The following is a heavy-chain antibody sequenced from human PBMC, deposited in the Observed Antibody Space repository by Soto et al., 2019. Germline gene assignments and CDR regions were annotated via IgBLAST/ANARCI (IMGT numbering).Heavy chain of an antibody. J-gene: IGHJ2*01. D-gene: IGHD1-1*01. Sequence: EVQLLESGGGLVQPGGSLRLSCAASGFTFSAYAMGWVRQAPGKGLEWVSTIHGGGGATHYADSVKGRFTISRDDXXXXXXXXXNSLRAEDTAVYYCAKFEGHPLEYWYLDFWGRGTLVTVSS. CDR1: GFTFSAYA. CDR2: IHGGGGAT. V-gene: IGHV3-23*01. CDR3: AKFEGHPLEYWYLDF.